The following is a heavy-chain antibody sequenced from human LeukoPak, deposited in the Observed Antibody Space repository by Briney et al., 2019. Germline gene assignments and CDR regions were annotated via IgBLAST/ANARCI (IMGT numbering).Heavy chain of an antibody. V-gene: IGHV3-66*02. CDR3: ARGVSTTNFGY. J-gene: IGHJ4*02. Sequence: GGSLRLSCAASGFTVSSSYMSWVRQAPGKGLEWVSIIYGGGGNTYYADSVKGRFTISRDTSKNTLYLQMNTLRVEDTAVYYCARGVSTTNFGYWGQGTLVTVSS. D-gene: IGHD5/OR15-5a*01. CDR2: IYGGGGNT. CDR1: GFTVSSSY.